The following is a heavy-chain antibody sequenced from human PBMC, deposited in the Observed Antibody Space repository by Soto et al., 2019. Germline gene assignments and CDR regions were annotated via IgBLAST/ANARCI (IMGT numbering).Heavy chain of an antibody. V-gene: IGHV3-30*03. D-gene: IGHD5-18*01. CDR2: ISYDGSNK. J-gene: IGHJ4*02. CDR3: AATWDGYSYGDGVYYFDY. Sequence: QVQLVESGGGVVQPGRSLRLSCAASGFTFSSYGMHWVRQAPGKGLEWVAVISYDGSNKYYADSVKGRFTISRDNSKNTLYRQMNSLRAEDTAEYYGAATWDGYSYGDGVYYFDYWGQGTLVTVSS. CDR1: GFTFSSYG.